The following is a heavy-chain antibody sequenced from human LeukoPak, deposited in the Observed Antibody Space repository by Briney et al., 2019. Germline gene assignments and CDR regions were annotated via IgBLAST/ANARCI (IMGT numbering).Heavy chain of an antibody. V-gene: IGHV3-7*01. J-gene: IGHJ4*02. Sequence: GGSLRLSCATSGFTFSSNWMSWVRHVPGRGLDWVANIKPDGSAQYYAASVKGRFTVSRDNAKNSVYLQMNSLRVEDTAVYYCASFWSGYYTDYWGQGTLVTVSS. CDR3: ASFWSGYYTDY. D-gene: IGHD3-3*01. CDR2: IKPDGSAQ. CDR1: GFTFSSNW.